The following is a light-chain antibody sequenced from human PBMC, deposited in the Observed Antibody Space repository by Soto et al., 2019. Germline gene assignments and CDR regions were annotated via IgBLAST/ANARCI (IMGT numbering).Light chain of an antibody. CDR1: QGISSY. CDR2: AAS. J-gene: IGKJ1*01. CDR3: QHYNSYSEA. V-gene: IGKV1-9*01. Sequence: DIQLTQSPSFLSASVGGRVTITCRASQGISSYLAWYQKKPGKAPKLLMYAASTLQSGVPSRFSGSGSGTEFTLTISSLQPDDFATYYCQHYNSYSEAFGQGTKVDIK.